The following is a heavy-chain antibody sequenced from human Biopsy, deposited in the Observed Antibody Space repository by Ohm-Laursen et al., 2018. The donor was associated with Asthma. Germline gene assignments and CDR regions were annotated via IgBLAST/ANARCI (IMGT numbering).Heavy chain of an antibody. V-gene: IGHV1-2*06. CDR1: GYTFNGSH. CDR3: ARGQKSAGDRWFDP. Sequence: ASVKVSCNASGYTFNGSHIHWVRQAPGQGLEWLGRINPNSGGTNFAQKFQGRVTMTRDTSISTAYMELSRLRSDDTAVYYCARGQKSAGDRWFDPWGQGTLVTVSS. J-gene: IGHJ5*02. D-gene: IGHD6-13*01. CDR2: INPNSGGT.